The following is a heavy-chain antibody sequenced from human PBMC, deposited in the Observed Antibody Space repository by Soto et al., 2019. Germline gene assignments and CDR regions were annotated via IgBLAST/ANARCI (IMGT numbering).Heavy chain of an antibody. CDR3: ARGGGVGVAGSAAFDM. V-gene: IGHV1-2*02. J-gene: IGHJ3*02. CDR1: GYPVTAYY. D-gene: IGHD3-3*01. CDR2: INPATGAA. Sequence: QLHLVQSGAVVKKPGASVTVSCSASGYPVTAYYMHWVRQAPGRGLEWMGGINPATGAAKYTQTFQGRVTMTRDTPTSTVFMERSGLTSEDTAVFFCARGGGVGVAGSAAFDMWGQGTLVTVSS.